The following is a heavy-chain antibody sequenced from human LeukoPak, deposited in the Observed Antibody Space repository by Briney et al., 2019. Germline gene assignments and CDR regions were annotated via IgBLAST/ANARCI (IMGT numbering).Heavy chain of an antibody. CDR2: ISYDGSNK. CDR1: GFTFSSYA. CDR3: AREGNYYDSSGYHDY. J-gene: IGHJ4*02. Sequence: GGSLRLSCAASGFTFSSYAMHWVRQAPGKGLEWVAVISYDGSNKYYADSVKGRFTISRDNSKNTLYLQMNSLRAEDTAVYYCAREGNYYDSSGYHDYWGQGTLVTVSS. D-gene: IGHD3-22*01. V-gene: IGHV3-30*04.